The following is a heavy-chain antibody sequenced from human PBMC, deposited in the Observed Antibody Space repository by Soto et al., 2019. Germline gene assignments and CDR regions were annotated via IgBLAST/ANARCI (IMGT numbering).Heavy chain of an antibody. CDR3: KISFWTGSSYVVDV. D-gene: IGHD3-3*01. Sequence: EVQLVESGGGLVQPGGSLRLSCAASGFTFSDHYMDWVRQAPGKGLEWVGRTRNKAYTYTTEYAASVKGRFTISRAGSMNLLYLQMNSLKTEDTAVYFCKISFWTGSSYVVDVWGQGTTVTVSS. V-gene: IGHV3-72*01. J-gene: IGHJ6*02. CDR2: TRNKAYTYTT. CDR1: GFTFSDHY.